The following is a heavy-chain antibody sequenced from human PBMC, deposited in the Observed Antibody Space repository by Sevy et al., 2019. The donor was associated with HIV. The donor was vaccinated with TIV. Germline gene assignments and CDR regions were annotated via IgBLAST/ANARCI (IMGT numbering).Heavy chain of an antibody. D-gene: IGHD6-19*01. Sequence: GGSLRLSCAASGFTFNIYSMNWVRQAPGKGLEWISYMTSDLNTIYYADSVKGRFTISRDNDRYLLFLQMDGLRDDDTGVYYCARSVAGNFDSWAGEPWSPSPQ. CDR3: ARSVAGNFDS. V-gene: IGHV3-48*02. J-gene: IGHJ4*02. CDR1: GFTFNIYS. CDR2: MTSDLNTI.